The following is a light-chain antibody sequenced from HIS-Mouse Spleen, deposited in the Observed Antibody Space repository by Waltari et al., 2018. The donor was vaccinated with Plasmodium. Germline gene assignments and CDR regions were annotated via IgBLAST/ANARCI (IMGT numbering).Light chain of an antibody. Sequence: EIVMTQSPATLSVSPGERATLSCRASQSVSSNLAWYQQKPGQAPRLLIYGASTRATGIPAMFSGSWSGTEFTLTISSLQSEDCAVYYCQQYNNWSFTFGPGTKVDIK. V-gene: IGKV3-15*01. CDR1: QSVSSN. CDR3: QQYNNWSFT. J-gene: IGKJ3*01. CDR2: GAS.